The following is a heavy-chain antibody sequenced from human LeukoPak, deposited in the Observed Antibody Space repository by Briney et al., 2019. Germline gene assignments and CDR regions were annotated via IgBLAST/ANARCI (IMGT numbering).Heavy chain of an antibody. D-gene: IGHD3-22*01. Sequence: PSETLSLTCTVSGGSISGGSIRSSSYYWGWIRQSPGKGLEWIGSFLYSGTTYYNPSLMSRVTISVDTSKNQLSLKLISVTAADTAVYYCAKPYDSSAYYHLWGQGTLVTVSS. V-gene: IGHV4-39*01. CDR3: AKPYDSSAYYHL. CDR1: GGSIRSSSYY. CDR2: FLYSGTT. J-gene: IGHJ5*02.